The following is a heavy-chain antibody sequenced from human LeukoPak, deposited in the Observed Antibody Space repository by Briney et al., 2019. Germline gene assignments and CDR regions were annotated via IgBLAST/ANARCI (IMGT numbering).Heavy chain of an antibody. CDR3: ARHVRGSSSWSLEY. CDR1: GYSFTSYW. D-gene: IGHD6-13*01. Sequence: GESLKISCKGSGYSFTSYWIVWVRQMPGKSLEWMGIIYPGDSDTRYSPSFQGQVTISADKSITTAYLRWSSLKASDTAMYYCARHVRGSSSWSLEYWGQGTLVTVSS. V-gene: IGHV5-51*01. J-gene: IGHJ4*02. CDR2: IYPGDSDT.